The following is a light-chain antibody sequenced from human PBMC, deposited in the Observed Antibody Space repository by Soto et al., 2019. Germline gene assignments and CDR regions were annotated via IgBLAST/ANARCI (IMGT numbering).Light chain of an antibody. Sequence: DIQMTQSPSSLSASVGDRVTITCRASQGIRDYLGWYQQKPGKAPKRLIYAESSLQSGVPSRFSGSGSGTEFALTSSNLQPEDFATYDFLQHNSYPQTFGQGKKVEIK. V-gene: IGKV1-17*02. J-gene: IGKJ1*01. CDR2: AES. CDR3: LQHNSYPQT. CDR1: QGIRDY.